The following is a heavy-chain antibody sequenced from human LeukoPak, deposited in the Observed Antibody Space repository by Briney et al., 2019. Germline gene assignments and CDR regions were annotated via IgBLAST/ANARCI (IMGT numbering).Heavy chain of an antibody. D-gene: IGHD3-3*01. V-gene: IGHV3-64*01. CDR2: ISSNGGST. J-gene: IGHJ3*02. CDR3: ARSGYDFWSGKMDDAFDI. Sequence: PGGSLVLSCVGSGFTISANYMNWVRQAPGKGLEYVSAISSNGGSTYYANSVKGRFTISRDNSKNTLYLQMGSLRAEDIAVYYCARSGYDFWSGKMDDAFDIWGQGTMVTVSS. CDR1: GFTISANY.